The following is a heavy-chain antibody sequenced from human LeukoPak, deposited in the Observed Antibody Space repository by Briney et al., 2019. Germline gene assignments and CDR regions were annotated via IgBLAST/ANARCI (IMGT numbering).Heavy chain of an antibody. CDR2: IYPGDSDT. D-gene: IGHD2-21*02. Sequence: GESLKISFKGSGYSFTSYWIGWVRQMPGKGLEWMGIIYPGDSDTRYSPSFQGQVTISADKSISTAYLQWSSLKASDTAMYYCARQRMVATGFWDYWGQGTLVTVSS. J-gene: IGHJ4*02. CDR1: GYSFTSYW. CDR3: ARQRMVATGFWDY. V-gene: IGHV5-51*01.